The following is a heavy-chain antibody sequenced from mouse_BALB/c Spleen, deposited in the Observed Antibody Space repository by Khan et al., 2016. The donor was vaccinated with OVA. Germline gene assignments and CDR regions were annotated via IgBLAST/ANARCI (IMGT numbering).Heavy chain of an antibody. J-gene: IGHJ1*01. CDR3: TRGGNYAPWSFDV. D-gene: IGHD2-1*01. V-gene: IGHV5-6-4*01. Sequence: EVELVESGGGLVKPGGSLKLSCAASGFTFSTYTMSWVRQAPEKRLEWVATVNSGSTYTYYPDSVKGRFTISRDNAKNTLYLQMSRLKSEDTAWDYGTRGGNYAPWSFDVWGAGTTVTVSS. CDR1: GFTFSTYT. CDR2: VNSGSTYT.